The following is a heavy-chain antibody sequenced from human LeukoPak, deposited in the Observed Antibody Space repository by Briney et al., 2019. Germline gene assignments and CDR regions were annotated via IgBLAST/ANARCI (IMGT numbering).Heavy chain of an antibody. CDR2: IKTDGSEK. V-gene: IGHV3-7*01. D-gene: IGHD6-19*01. CDR3: VRGASGWSLGY. J-gene: IGHJ4*02. Sequence: GGSLRLSCAASGFTFSSYAMSWVRQAPGKGLQWVANIKTDGSEKYYVDSVKGRFTISRDNAKNSLYLQMNSLRAEDTAVYYCVRGASGWSLGYWGQGTLVTVSS. CDR1: GFTFSSYA.